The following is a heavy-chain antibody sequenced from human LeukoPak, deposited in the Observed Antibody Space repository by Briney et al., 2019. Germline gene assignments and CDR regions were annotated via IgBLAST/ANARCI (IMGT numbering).Heavy chain of an antibody. CDR3: ATDLSIAAAGNSVY. CDR1: GYTLTELS. V-gene: IGHV1-24*01. D-gene: IGHD6-13*01. J-gene: IGHJ4*02. CDR2: FDPEDGET. Sequence: ASVKVSCKVSGYTLTELSMHWVRQAPGKGLEWMGGFDPEDGETIYAQKFQGRVTMTEDTSTDTAYMELSSLRSEDTAVYYCATDLSIAAAGNSVYWGQGTLVTVSS.